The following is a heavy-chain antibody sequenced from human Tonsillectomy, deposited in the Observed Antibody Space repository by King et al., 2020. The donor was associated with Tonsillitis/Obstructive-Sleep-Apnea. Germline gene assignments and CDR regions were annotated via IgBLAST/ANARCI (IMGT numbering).Heavy chain of an antibody. J-gene: IGHJ4*02. CDR1: GFTFSDYY. D-gene: IGHD3-22*01. V-gene: IGHV3-11*05. Sequence: VQLVESGGGLVKPGGSLRLSCAASGFTFSDYYMSWLRQAPGKGLEWVSYISSSSSYTNYADSVKGRFTISRDNAKNSLYLQMNSLRAEDTAVYYCASGTYYYDSSGYLYDYWGQGTLVTVSS. CDR2: ISSSSSYT. CDR3: ASGTYYYDSSGYLYDY.